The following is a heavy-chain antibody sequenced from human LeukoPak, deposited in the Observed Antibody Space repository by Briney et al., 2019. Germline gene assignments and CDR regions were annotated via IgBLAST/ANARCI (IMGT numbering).Heavy chain of an antibody. CDR1: GFTFSSYS. CDR2: IFFDGSKN. D-gene: IGHD3-10*01. J-gene: IGHJ4*02. Sequence: GRSLRLSCAASGFTFSSYSMHWVRQAPGKGLEWVALIFFDGSKNYYADSVKGRFAISRDNSENTLYLQMNSLRGDDTAVYYCARDRYYGSGSRLTYFDYWGQGTLVTVSS. V-gene: IGHV3-30*09. CDR3: ARDRYYGSGSRLTYFDY.